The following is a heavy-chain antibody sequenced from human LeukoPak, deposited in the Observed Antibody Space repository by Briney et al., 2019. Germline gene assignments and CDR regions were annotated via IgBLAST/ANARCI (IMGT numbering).Heavy chain of an antibody. V-gene: IGHV1-69*02. Sequence: SVKVSCKASGGTFSSYTISWVRQAPGQGLEWMGRIIPILGIANYAQKFQGRVTITADKSTSTAYMELSSLRSEDTAVYYCARVSSNRWELPNWGQGTLVTVSS. D-gene: IGHD1-26*01. CDR1: GGTFSSYT. CDR3: ARVSSNRWELPN. CDR2: IIPILGIA. J-gene: IGHJ4*02.